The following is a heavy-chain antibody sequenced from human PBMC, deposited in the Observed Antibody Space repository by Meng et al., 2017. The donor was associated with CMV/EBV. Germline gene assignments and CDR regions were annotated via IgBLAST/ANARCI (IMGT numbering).Heavy chain of an antibody. CDR2: IYHSGST. J-gene: IGHJ4*02. Sequence: GSLRLSCTVSGYSISSGYNCGWIRQPAGKRLEWSGSIYHSGSTYYNPSLKSRVTISVDTSKNQFSLQLSSVTAADTAVYYCARARMGARETYWGQGTLVTVSS. D-gene: IGHD3-16*01. V-gene: IGHV4-38-2*02. CDR1: GYSISSGYN. CDR3: ARARMGARETY.